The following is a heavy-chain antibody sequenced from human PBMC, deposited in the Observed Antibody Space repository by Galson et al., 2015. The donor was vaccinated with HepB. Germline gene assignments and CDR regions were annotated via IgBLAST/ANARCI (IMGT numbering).Heavy chain of an antibody. Sequence: SVKVSCKASGGTFSSYTISWVRQAPGQGLEWMGRIIPILGIANYAQKFQGRVTITADKSTSTAYMELSSLRSEDTAVYYCARSGVDTAQRVDYYGMDVWGQGTTVTVSS. D-gene: IGHD5-18*01. CDR3: ARSGVDTAQRVDYYGMDV. CDR2: IIPILGIA. V-gene: IGHV1-69*02. J-gene: IGHJ6*02. CDR1: GGTFSSYT.